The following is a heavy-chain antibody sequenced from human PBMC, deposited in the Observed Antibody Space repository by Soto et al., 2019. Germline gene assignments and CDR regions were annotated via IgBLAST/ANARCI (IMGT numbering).Heavy chain of an antibody. Sequence: QVQLVQSGAEVKKPGASVKVSCKASGYTFTNYGFSWVRQAPGQGLEWMGWISAYNGNTNYAQKLQGRVTVNTDTSTSTGYMALRSLSTDDTAVYYCALSSAWNPGPEGPWGQGTLVTVSS. CDR1: GYTFTNYG. CDR3: ALSSAWNPGPEGP. CDR2: ISAYNGNT. V-gene: IGHV1-18*01. J-gene: IGHJ5*02. D-gene: IGHD6-19*01.